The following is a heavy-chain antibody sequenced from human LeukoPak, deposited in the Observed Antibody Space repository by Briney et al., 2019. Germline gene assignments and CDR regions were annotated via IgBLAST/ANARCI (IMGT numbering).Heavy chain of an antibody. CDR1: GFTFSSYA. Sequence: PGGSLGLSCAASGFTFSSYAMSFLRRAPGKGLEWVSAISDDFGTYHADSVKGRFTISRDNSRNTLYLQMTSLRAEDTAVYYCARGNSGHCTGATCYALDYWGQGTLVTVSS. V-gene: IGHV3-23*01. CDR2: ISDDFGT. J-gene: IGHJ4*02. D-gene: IGHD2-2*01. CDR3: ARGNSGHCTGATCYALDY.